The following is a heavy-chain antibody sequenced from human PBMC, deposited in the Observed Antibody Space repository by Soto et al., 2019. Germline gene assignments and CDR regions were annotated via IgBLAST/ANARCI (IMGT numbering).Heavy chain of an antibody. D-gene: IGHD1-1*01. CDR2: TYYRSKWYI. CDR3: ARGSWDDVTGHYYMDV. CDR1: GDSVSSNSAA. Sequence: QTLSLTCDISGDSVSSNSAAWNWIRQTPSRDLEWLGRTYYRSKWYINYAVSVKSRITVNPDTSKNQFSLQLNSVTPEDTAVYYCARGSWDDVTGHYYMDVWGKGTTVTVSS. V-gene: IGHV6-1*01. J-gene: IGHJ6*03.